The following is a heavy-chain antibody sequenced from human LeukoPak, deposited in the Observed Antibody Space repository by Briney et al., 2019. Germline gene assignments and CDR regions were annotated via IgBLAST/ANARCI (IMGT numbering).Heavy chain of an antibody. J-gene: IGHJ4*02. CDR3: TRIIVEVPGVSDYCDY. CDR2: ISPDGSAT. D-gene: IGHD2-2*01. CDR1: GFTLSSHW. V-gene: IGHV3-7*05. Sequence: GGSLRLSCAASGFTLSSHWMYWVRQAPGKGLEWVAHISPDGSATYYVDSVKGRFTISRDNAKNSLYLQMNSLRAEDTAVYYCTRIIVEVPGVSDYCDYWGQGTLVTVSS.